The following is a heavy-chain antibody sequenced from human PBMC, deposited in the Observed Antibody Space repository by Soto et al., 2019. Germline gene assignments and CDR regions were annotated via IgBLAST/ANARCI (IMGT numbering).Heavy chain of an antibody. CDR3: ARMGYATGWYHFDY. V-gene: IGHV4-39*01. CDR1: GGAISSGTNY. Sequence: QLHLQESGPGLVEPSETLSLTCSVSGGAISSGTNYWGWVRRAPGKGLEWIGNIYFRGSTYYNPSLKGRVTIAIDTSKNQFSLKLRSVTAADTAVYYCARMGYATGWYHFDYWGQGALVTVSS. J-gene: IGHJ4*02. D-gene: IGHD2-8*01. CDR2: IYFRGST.